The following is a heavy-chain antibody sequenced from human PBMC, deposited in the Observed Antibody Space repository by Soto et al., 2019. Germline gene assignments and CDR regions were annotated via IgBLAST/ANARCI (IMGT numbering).Heavy chain of an antibody. D-gene: IGHD3-22*01. CDR2: ISNDGSNR. Sequence: QVLLVESGGGVVQPGRSLRLSCAASGFTFKTYGMHWVRQAPGKGLEWVAIISNDGSNRKYADSVKGRYTISRDNSKITLFLQINSLRPEVTAVYYCARRRFYDPAKYFFDYWGQGTLVTVSS. CDR3: ARRRFYDPAKYFFDY. J-gene: IGHJ4*02. V-gene: IGHV3-30*03. CDR1: GFTFKTYG.